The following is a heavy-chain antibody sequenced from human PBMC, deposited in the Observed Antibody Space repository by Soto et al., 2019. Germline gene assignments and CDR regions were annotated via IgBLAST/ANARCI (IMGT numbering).Heavy chain of an antibody. Sequence: PGGSLRLSCAASGFTFDDYAMHWVRQAPGKGLEWVSGISWNSGTIAYADSVEGRFTISRDNVKNSLYLQMNSLRAEDTALYYCAKDIAARPPYYCDYWGQGTLVTVSS. CDR3: AKDIAARPPYYCDY. D-gene: IGHD6-6*01. CDR1: GFTFDDYA. V-gene: IGHV3-9*01. J-gene: IGHJ4*02. CDR2: ISWNSGTI.